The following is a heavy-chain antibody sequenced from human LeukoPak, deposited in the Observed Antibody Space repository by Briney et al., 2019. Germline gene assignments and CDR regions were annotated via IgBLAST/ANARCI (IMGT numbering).Heavy chain of an antibody. D-gene: IGHD6-19*01. Sequence: SETLSLTCTVSGGSISSSSYYWGWIRQPPGKGLEWIGSIYYSGSTYYNPSLKSRVTISVDTSKNQFSLKLSSVTAADTAVYYCARDMAGGVRRTAGDYWGQGTLVTVSS. V-gene: IGHV4-39*02. J-gene: IGHJ4*02. CDR3: ARDMAGGVRRTAGDY. CDR2: IYYSGST. CDR1: GGSISSSSYY.